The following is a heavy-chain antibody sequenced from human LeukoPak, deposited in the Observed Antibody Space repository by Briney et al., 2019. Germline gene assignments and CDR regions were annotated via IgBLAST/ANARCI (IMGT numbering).Heavy chain of an antibody. J-gene: IGHJ4*02. CDR3: ARGIVVVTAPPNDYYFDY. CDR2: IIPIFGTA. Sequence: SVKVSCKASGYTFTSHDISWVRQAPGQGLEWMGGIIPIFGTANYAQKFQGRVTITADESTSTAYMELSSLRSEDTAVYYCARGIVVVTAPPNDYYFDYWGQGTLVTVSS. D-gene: IGHD2-21*02. CDR1: GYTFTSHD. V-gene: IGHV1-69*13.